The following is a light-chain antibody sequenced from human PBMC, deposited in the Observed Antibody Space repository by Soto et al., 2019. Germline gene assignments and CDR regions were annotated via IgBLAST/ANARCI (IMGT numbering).Light chain of an antibody. V-gene: IGKV3-15*01. CDR1: QSVSSN. Sequence: EIVMTQSPATLSASPGERATLSCRASQSVSSNVAWYQQKPGQAPRLLIYGASTRVTGIPASFSGSGSGTAVSLTISSLQSDDFAVYYCHQYNDWPPITFGRGTQVEIK. CDR2: GAS. CDR3: HQYNDWPPIT. J-gene: IGKJ5*01.